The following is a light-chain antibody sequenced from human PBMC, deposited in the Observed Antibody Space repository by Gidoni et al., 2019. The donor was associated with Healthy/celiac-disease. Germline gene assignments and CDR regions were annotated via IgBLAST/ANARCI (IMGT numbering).Light chain of an antibody. CDR2: WAS. Sequence: DIVMTQSPDSLAVSLGERATIHCKSSPSFLYSSNNNNYLAWYQQKPGQPPKLLIYWASTRESGVPDRFSGSGSGTDFTLTISSLQAEDVAVYYCQQYYSTPTWTFGQXTKVEIK. CDR1: PSFLYSSNNNNY. J-gene: IGKJ1*01. V-gene: IGKV4-1*01. CDR3: QQYYSTPTWT.